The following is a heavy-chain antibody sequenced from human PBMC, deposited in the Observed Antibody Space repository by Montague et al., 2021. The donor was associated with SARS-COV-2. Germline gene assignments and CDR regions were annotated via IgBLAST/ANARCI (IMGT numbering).Heavy chain of an antibody. CDR3: VRGSHYANSGYVVPFDY. CDR1: GFSLATNGVG. CDR2: IYWDDDK. J-gene: IGHJ4*02. Sequence: PALVKPTQTLTLTCTFSGFSLATNGVGVGWIRQPPGKALEWVALIYWDDDKRFSPSLKTRLTISKDTSKKQVVLTLTDMDPVDTATYFCVRGSHYANSGYVVPFDYWGQGFLFTVSS. V-gene: IGHV2-5*02. D-gene: IGHD3-22*01.